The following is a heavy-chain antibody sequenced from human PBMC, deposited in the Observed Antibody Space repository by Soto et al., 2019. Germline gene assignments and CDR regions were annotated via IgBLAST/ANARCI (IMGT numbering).Heavy chain of an antibody. V-gene: IGHV3-13*01. CDR2: IGTAGDT. Sequence: GGTLRLSCDASGFTLRGFDMHWVRQPTGKGLEWVSTIGTAGDTYYAVSVKGRFTISRDNAKNSLSLQMNSLRAGDTAVYFCARGQEVGAHFFDSWGQGTQVTVPS. D-gene: IGHD2-15*01. J-gene: IGHJ4*02. CDR1: GFTLRGFD. CDR3: ARGQEVGAHFFDS.